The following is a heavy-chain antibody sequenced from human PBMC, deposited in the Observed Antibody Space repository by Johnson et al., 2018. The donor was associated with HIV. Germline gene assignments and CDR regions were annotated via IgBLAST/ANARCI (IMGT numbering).Heavy chain of an antibody. CDR1: GFTFSSYT. D-gene: IGHD6-13*01. CDR3: ARAKGSWFDDAFDI. CDR2: ISYDGSNK. J-gene: IGHJ3*02. V-gene: IGHV3-30*04. Sequence: QVLLVESGGGVVQPGRSLRLSCAASGFTFSSYTIHWVRQAPGKGLEWVAFISYDGSNKYYADSVKGRFTISRDNSKNTLYLQMNSLKVEDTAVYYCARAKGSWFDDAFDIWGQGTMVTVSS.